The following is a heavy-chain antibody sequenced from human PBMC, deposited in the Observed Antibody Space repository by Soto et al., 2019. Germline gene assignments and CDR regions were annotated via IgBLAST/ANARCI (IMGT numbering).Heavy chain of an antibody. V-gene: IGHV1-3*01. D-gene: IGHD5-12*01. J-gene: IGHJ4*02. Sequence: QVQLVQSGAEVKKPGASVKVSCKASGYTFTSYAMHWVRQAPGQRLEWMGWINAGNGNTKYSQKFQGRVTITRDTSASTAYMELSSLRSDDTAVYYCAMGTRGNRYYSGYDSCIDYWGQGTLVTVSS. CDR1: GYTFTSYA. CDR3: AMGTRGNRYYSGYDSCIDY. CDR2: INAGNGNT.